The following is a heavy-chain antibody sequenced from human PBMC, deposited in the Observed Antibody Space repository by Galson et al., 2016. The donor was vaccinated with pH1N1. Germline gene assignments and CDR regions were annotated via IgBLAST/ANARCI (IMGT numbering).Heavy chain of an antibody. CDR2: IYSGGNT. Sequence: SLRLSCAASGSTVSPNDMSWFRQAPGKGLEWVSVIYSGGNTYYTDSVKGRFTISRDSSKNTLYLQMNSLRPEDTAVYYCASGYPGFSYYGMDVWGQGTTVTVSS. J-gene: IGHJ6*02. V-gene: IGHV3-53*01. CDR1: GSTVSPND. CDR3: ASGYPGFSYYGMDV. D-gene: IGHD2-15*01.